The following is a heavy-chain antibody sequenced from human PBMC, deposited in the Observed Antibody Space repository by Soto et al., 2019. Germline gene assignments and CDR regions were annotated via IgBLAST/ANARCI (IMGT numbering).Heavy chain of an antibody. CDR1: VGSFSGYY. CDR3: ARGLLRGFIAAAGRKSNWFDP. D-gene: IGHD6-13*01. Sequence: SETLSISCAFYVGSFSGYYWSWMRQPPGKGLESIGEINHSGSTNYNPSLKSRVTISVDTSKNQFSLKLSSVTAADTAVYYCARGLLRGFIAAAGRKSNWFDPWGQGTLVTVSS. J-gene: IGHJ5*02. V-gene: IGHV4-34*01. CDR2: INHSGST.